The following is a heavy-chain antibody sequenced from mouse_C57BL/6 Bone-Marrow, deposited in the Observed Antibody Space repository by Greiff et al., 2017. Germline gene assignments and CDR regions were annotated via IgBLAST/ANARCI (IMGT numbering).Heavy chain of an antibody. CDR2: IDPENGDT. Sequence: VQLQQSGAELVRPGASVKLSCTASGFNIKDDYMHWVKQRPEQGLEWIGWIDPENGDTEYASKFQGKATITADTSSNTAYLQLSSLTSEDTAVYYCTTRGDGSRSFAYWGQGTLVTVSA. CDR1: GFNIKDDY. CDR3: TTRGDGSRSFAY. J-gene: IGHJ3*01. V-gene: IGHV14-4*01. D-gene: IGHD1-1*01.